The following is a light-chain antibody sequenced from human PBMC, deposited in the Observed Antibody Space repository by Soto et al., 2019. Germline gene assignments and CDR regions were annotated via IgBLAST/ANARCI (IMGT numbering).Light chain of an antibody. V-gene: IGLV1-40*01. Sequence: QAVVTQPPSVSGAPGQRVTISCTGRSSNIGAGYDVHWYQQLPGTAPKLLIYGSSNRPSGVPDRFSGSKSDTSASLAITGLQAEDEADYYCQSYDSSLSGNYVFGTGTKLTVL. J-gene: IGLJ1*01. CDR3: QSYDSSLSGNYV. CDR1: SSNIGAGYD. CDR2: GSS.